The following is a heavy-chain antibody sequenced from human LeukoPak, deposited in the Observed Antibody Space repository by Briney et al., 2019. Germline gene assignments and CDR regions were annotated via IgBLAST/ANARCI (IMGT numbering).Heavy chain of an antibody. CDR3: EKAAYEILTGLDH. CDR1: GFTFDDYA. D-gene: IGHD3-9*01. J-gene: IGHJ4*02. V-gene: IGHV3-9*01. CDR2: ISWNSGSI. Sequence: GGSLRLSCAASGFTFDDYAMHWVRQAPGKGLERVSGISWNSGSIGYADSVKGRFTISSDNAKNSLYLQMNSLRAEDTAFFFKEKAAYEILTGLDHWGQGTLVTVSS.